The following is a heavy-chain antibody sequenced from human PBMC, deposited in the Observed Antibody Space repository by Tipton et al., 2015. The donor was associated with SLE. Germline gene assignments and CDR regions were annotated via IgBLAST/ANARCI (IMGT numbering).Heavy chain of an antibody. CDR1: GGSFSGYS. CDR2: IYHSGST. V-gene: IGHV4-34*01. J-gene: IGHJ4*02. CDR3: ARGRRISMVRGVMMDY. D-gene: IGHD3-10*01. Sequence: TLSLTCAVYGGSFSGYSWSWIRQPPGKGLGWIGYIYHSGSTYYNPSLKSRVTISVETSKNQFSLKLSSGTAADTAVYYCARGRRISMVRGVMMDYWGQGTLVTVSS.